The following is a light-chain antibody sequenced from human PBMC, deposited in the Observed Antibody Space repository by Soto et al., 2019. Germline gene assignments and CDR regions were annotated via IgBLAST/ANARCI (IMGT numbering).Light chain of an antibody. Sequence: EIVMTQSPATLSLSPGERATLSCRASQSISSNLAWYQQKPGQAPRLLIYGASTRAPDIPARFSGSGSGTDFTLTINRLEPEDFALYYCQQYGSSPPTFGQGTKVDIK. J-gene: IGKJ1*01. V-gene: IGKV3-20*01. CDR3: QQYGSSPPT. CDR2: GAS. CDR1: QSISSN.